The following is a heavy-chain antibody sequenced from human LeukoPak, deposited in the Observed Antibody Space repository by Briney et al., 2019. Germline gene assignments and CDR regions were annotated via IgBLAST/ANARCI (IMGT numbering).Heavy chain of an antibody. V-gene: IGHV4-4*02. CDR3: AGGGNWRLDP. CDR1: GGSINSDDW. J-gene: IGHJ5*02. Sequence: SETLSLTCAVSGGSINSDDWWSWARQSPGKGLEWIGAIYHRSGTPTYNPSLKSRVTISVDKSKNQFFLNLSSVTAADTAVYFCAGGGNWRLDPWGQGTLVTVSS. D-gene: IGHD1-1*01. CDR2: IYHRSGTP.